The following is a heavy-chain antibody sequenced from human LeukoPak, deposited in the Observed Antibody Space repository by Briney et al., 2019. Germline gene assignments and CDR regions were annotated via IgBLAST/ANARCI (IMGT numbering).Heavy chain of an antibody. CDR3: ARGGYCSGGSCYYNWFGP. D-gene: IGHD2-15*01. Sequence: PSETLSLTCAVYGGSFSGYYWSWIRQPPGKGLEWIGEINHSGSTNYNPSLKSRVTISVDTSKNQFSLKLSSVTAADTAVYYCARGGYCSGGSCYYNWFGPWGQGTLVTVSS. J-gene: IGHJ5*02. CDR1: GGSFSGYY. CDR2: INHSGST. V-gene: IGHV4-34*01.